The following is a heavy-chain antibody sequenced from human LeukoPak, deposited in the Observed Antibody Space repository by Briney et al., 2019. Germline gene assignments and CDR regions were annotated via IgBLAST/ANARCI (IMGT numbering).Heavy chain of an antibody. J-gene: IGHJ4*02. Sequence: ASVKASCKASGYTFTGYYMHWVRPAPGQGLEWMGWINPNSGGTNYAQKFQGRVTMTRDTSISTAYMELSRLRSEDTAVYYCARDRQCQLLVFGYWGQGTLVTVSS. D-gene: IGHD2-2*01. V-gene: IGHV1-2*02. CDR1: GYTFTGYY. CDR3: ARDRQCQLLVFGY. CDR2: INPNSGGT.